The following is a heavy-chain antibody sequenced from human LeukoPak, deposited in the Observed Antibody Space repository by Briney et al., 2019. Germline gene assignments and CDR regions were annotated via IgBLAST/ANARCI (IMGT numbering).Heavy chain of an antibody. V-gene: IGHV1-2*02. CDR3: ARVGDSGDYVGLFDP. J-gene: IGHJ5*02. D-gene: IGHD4-17*01. CDR2: INPNSGGT. Sequence: ASVKVSCKASGYTFTGYYMHWVRQAPGQGLEWMGWINPNSGGTNYAQKFQGRVTMTRDTSISTAYMELSRLRSDDTAVYYCARVGDSGDYVGLFDPWGQGTLVTVSS. CDR1: GYTFTGYY.